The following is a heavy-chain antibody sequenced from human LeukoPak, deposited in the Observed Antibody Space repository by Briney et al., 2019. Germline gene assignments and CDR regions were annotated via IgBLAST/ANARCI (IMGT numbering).Heavy chain of an antibody. Sequence: GESLKISCKGSGYSFTSYWIGWVRQMPGKGLEWMGIIYPGDSDTRYSPSFQGQVTISADKSISTAYLQWSSLKASDTDMYYCARTVSRGYYSGDYYYYDMDVWGKGTTVTVSS. CDR1: GYSFTSYW. D-gene: IGHD3-22*01. CDR2: IYPGDSDT. V-gene: IGHV5-51*01. J-gene: IGHJ6*03. CDR3: ARTVSRGYYSGDYYYYDMDV.